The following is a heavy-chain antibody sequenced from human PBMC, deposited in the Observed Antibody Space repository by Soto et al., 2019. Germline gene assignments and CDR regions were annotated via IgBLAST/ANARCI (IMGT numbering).Heavy chain of an antibody. CDR2: INAGNGNT. J-gene: IGHJ5*02. CDR3: ARGRYCSSTSCSFYNWFDT. D-gene: IGHD2-2*01. V-gene: IGHV1-3*01. CDR1: GYTFTSYA. Sequence: ASVKVSCKASGYTFTSYAMHWVRQAPGQRLEWMGWINAGNGNTKYSQKFQGRVTITRDTSASTAYMELSSLRSEDTAVYYCARGRYCSSTSCSFYNWFDTWGQGTLVTVSS.